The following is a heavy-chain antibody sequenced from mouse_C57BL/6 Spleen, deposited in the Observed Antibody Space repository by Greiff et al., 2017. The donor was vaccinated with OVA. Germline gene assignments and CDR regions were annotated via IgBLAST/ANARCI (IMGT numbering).Heavy chain of an antibody. D-gene: IGHD1-1*01. CDR2: IYPGRGNT. CDR3: ARCDYYGSSPYFDY. Sequence: QVQVKESGAELVRPGASVKLSCKASGYTFTDYYINWGKKQPGQGIEWIARIYPGRGNTYYNEKFKGKATLTAEKSSSTAYMQRSSLTSEDSAVYFCARCDYYGSSPYFDYWGQGTTLTVSS. CDR1: GYTFTDYY. V-gene: IGHV1-76*01. J-gene: IGHJ2*01.